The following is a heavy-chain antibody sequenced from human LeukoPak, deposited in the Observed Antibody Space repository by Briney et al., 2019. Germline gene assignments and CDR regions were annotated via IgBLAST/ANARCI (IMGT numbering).Heavy chain of an antibody. D-gene: IGHD6-13*01. Sequence: PGGSLRLSCAASGFAFGSYDMSWVRQAPGKGLEWVSTIGGTGNGASYADSVEGRFTISRDNSKNMLYLEMSSLSAEDTAVYYCARDSEGSWFYYYYGMDVWGQGTTVTVSS. CDR1: GFAFGSYD. J-gene: IGHJ6*02. CDR3: ARDSEGSWFYYYYGMDV. V-gene: IGHV3-23*01. CDR2: IGGTGNGA.